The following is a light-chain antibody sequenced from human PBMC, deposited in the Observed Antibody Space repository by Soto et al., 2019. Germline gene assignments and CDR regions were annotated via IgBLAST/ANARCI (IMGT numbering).Light chain of an antibody. CDR2: DAS. Sequence: EIVMTHSPATLSVSPLEIATLSFRASESVSSKLVWYQQKPGQAPRLLIHDASTRATGIPARFSGSGSGTEFILTISSVESEDFAVYYCQQRSNWPIFGQGTRLEIK. CDR3: QQRSNWPI. CDR1: ESVSSK. J-gene: IGKJ5*01. V-gene: IGKV3-15*01.